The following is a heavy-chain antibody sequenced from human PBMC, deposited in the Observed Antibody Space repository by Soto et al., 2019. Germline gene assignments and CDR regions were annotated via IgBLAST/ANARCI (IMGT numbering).Heavy chain of an antibody. CDR3: TNRPGYGDYDYDAFDI. D-gene: IGHD4-17*01. CDR1: GFTFSNAW. J-gene: IGHJ3*02. CDR2: IKSKTDGGTT. V-gene: IGHV3-15*01. Sequence: EVQLVESGGGLVKPGGSLRLSCAASGFTFSNAWMSWVRQAPGKGLEWVGRIKSKTDGGTTDYAAPVKGRFTISRDDSKNTLYLQMNSLKTEDTAVYYCTNRPGYGDYDYDAFDIWGQGTMVTVSS.